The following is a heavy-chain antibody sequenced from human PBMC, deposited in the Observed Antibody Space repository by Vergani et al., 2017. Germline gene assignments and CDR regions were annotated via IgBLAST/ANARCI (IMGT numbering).Heavy chain of an antibody. CDR2: IRSKANSYAT. J-gene: IGHJ4*02. D-gene: IGHD6-13*01. Sequence: EVQLVESVGGLVQPGGSLKLSCAASGFTFSGSAMHWVRQASGKGLEWVGRIRSKANSYATAYAASVKGRFTISRDDSKNTAYLQMNSLKTEDTAVYYCTRPRAAAGTVDYWGQGTLVTVSS. V-gene: IGHV3-73*01. CDR1: GFTFSGSA. CDR3: TRPRAAAGTVDY.